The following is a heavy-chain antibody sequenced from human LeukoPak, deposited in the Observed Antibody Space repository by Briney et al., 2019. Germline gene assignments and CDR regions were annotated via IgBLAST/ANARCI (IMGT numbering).Heavy chain of an antibody. V-gene: IGHV3-21*06. CDR2: ISSTSNHK. J-gene: IGHJ3*02. Sequence: GGSLRLSCAASGFTFRSFSMTWVRQAPGKGLEWVASISSTSNHKYHADSVKGRFTISRDNDKNSPYLQMNSLRAEDTALYYCATRVTADSYDASDIWGQGTMVTVSS. CDR3: ATRVTADSYDASDI. D-gene: IGHD6-13*01. CDR1: GFTFRSFS.